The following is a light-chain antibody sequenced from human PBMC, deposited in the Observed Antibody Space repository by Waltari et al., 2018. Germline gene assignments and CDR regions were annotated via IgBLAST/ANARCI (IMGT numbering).Light chain of an antibody. J-gene: IGKJ1*01. CDR3: QHYVRLPVS. CDR2: GAS. Sequence: EIVLTQSPGTLSLSPGEGATLSCRASQSVSRSLAWYQQKPGQAPRLLIYGASSRATGVPDRFSGSGSGTDFSLTISRPEPEDFAVYYCQHYVRLPVSFGQGTKVEIK. V-gene: IGKV3-20*01. CDR1: QSVSRS.